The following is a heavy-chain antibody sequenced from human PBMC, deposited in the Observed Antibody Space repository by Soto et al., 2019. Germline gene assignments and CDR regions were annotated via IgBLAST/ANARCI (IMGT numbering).Heavy chain of an antibody. CDR2: IWYDGSNK. CDR1: GFTFSSYG. J-gene: IGHJ4*02. V-gene: IGHV3-33*01. Sequence: PGGSLRLSCAASGFTFSSYGMHWVRQAPGKGLEWVAVIWYDGSNKYYADSVKGRFTISRDNSKNTLYLQMNSLRAEDTAVYYCARDVVSVRVATISALFDYWGQGTLVTVSS. D-gene: IGHD5-12*01. CDR3: ARDVVSVRVATISALFDY.